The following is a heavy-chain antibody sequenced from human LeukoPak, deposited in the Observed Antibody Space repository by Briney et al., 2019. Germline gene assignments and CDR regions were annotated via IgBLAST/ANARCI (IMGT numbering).Heavy chain of an antibody. CDR3: AKDSSITGDIYYFDY. CDR2: IRNDGSED. CDR1: GFTFSVHG. V-gene: IGHV3-30*02. D-gene: IGHD1-20*01. J-gene: IGHJ4*02. Sequence: GGSLRLSCAASGFTFSVHGLHWVRQAPGKGLEWVAFIRNDGSEDYYAESVKGRFTISRDNSNNTLYLQIASLRAEDTAVYFCAKDSSITGDIYYFDYWGQGTLVTVSS.